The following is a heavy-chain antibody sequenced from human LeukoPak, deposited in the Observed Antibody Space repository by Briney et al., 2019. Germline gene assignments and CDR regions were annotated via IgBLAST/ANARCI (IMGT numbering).Heavy chain of an antibody. D-gene: IGHD2-2*01. CDR1: AGTFTSYA. J-gene: IGHJ4*02. CDR2: IIPIFGTA. Sequence: SVKVSCKASAGTFTSYAISWVRQAPGQGLEWMGGIIPIFGTANYAQKFQGRVTITADESTSTAYMELSSLRSEDTAVYYCATRYCSSTSCPLAFDYWGQGTLVTVSS. V-gene: IGHV1-69*13. CDR3: ATRYCSSTSCPLAFDY.